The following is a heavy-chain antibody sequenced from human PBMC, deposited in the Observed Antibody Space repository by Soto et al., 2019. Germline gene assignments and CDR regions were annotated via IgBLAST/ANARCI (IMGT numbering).Heavy chain of an antibody. CDR2: ISYDGSDK. Sequence: QVQLVESGGGVVQPGTSLRLSCAASGFRIITYGMHWVRQAPGEGLEWVALISYDGSDKFYADSVKGRFTISRDNSRNTLYLQIKSLRSENAAVYYCARNDYDSTAYYGSFYYGMDVWGQGTTVTVSS. J-gene: IGHJ6*02. CDR1: GFRIITYG. D-gene: IGHD3-22*01. CDR3: ARNDYDSTAYYGSFYYGMDV. V-gene: IGHV3-30-3*01.